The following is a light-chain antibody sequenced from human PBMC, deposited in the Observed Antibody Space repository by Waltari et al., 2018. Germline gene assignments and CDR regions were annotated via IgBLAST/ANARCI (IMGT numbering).Light chain of an antibody. CDR3: SSYTSSRTLI. CDR2: DVS. CDR1: SSDVGGYNY. Sequence: QSALTQPASVSGSPGQSITSSCTGTSSDVGGYNYVSWYQQHPGKAPKLMIYDVSNRPSGVSYRVSGSKSGNTASLTISGLQAEDEADYYCSSYTSSRTLIFGGGTKLTIL. V-gene: IGLV2-14*01. J-gene: IGLJ2*01.